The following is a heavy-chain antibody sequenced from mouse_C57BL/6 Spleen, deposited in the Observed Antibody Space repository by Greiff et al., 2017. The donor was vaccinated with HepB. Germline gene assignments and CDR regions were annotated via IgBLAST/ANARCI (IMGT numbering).Heavy chain of an antibody. CDR3: ARGGYGNYEGFAY. CDR2: ISYSGST. Sequence: EVQLVESGPGMVKPSQSLSLTCTVTGYSITSGYDWHWIRHFPGNKLEWMGYISYSGSTNYNPSLKSRISITHDTSKNHFFLKLNSVTTEDTATYYCARGGYGNYEGFAYWGQGTLVTVSA. J-gene: IGHJ3*01. D-gene: IGHD2-1*01. V-gene: IGHV3-1*01. CDR1: GYSITSGYD.